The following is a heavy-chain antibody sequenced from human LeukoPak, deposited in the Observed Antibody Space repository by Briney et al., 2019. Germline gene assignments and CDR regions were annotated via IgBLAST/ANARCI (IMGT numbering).Heavy chain of an antibody. V-gene: IGHV1-18*01. Sequence: GASVKVSCAASGYMLARYGMSWVRQAPGQGPEWVGWISGSTYGTRYAQKLQGRVSMTQDTSANIVYMELKSLTSDDTAVYYCVRSGRGTYFYFDWWGQGTRVTVSS. CDR2: ISGSTYGT. D-gene: IGHD6-25*01. J-gene: IGHJ4*02. CDR3: VRSGRGTYFYFDW. CDR1: GYMLARYG.